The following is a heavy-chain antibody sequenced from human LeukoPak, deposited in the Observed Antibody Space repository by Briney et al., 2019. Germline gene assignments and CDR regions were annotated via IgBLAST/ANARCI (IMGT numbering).Heavy chain of an antibody. V-gene: IGHV4-59*07. CDR3: ARSAYCGGDCYSVLYN. D-gene: IGHD2-21*02. J-gene: IGHJ4*02. Sequence: SDTLSLTCTVSGGSISSYYWSWIRQPPGRGLEWIGYIYYSGSTNYNPSLKSRVTISVGTSKNQFSLKLSSVTAADTAVYYCARSAYCGGDCYSVLYNWGQGTLVTVSS. CDR1: GGSISSYY. CDR2: IYYSGST.